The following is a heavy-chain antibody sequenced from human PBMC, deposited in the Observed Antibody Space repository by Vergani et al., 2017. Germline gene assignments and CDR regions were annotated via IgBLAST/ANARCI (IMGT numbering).Heavy chain of an antibody. D-gene: IGHD3-16*02. J-gene: IGHJ6*03. Sequence: QLQLQESGSGLVKPSQTLSLTCAVSGDSITNGGFSWNWIRQPPGKGPEWIGYIFPSGNFDYNPSLKNRVSISRDKSKNQFSLWVNSVTAADTAVYFCARASLRALVGYYYYMDVWGKGKTVVVSS. CDR3: ARASLRALVGYYYYMDV. CDR2: IFPSGNF. V-gene: IGHV4-30-2*01. CDR1: GDSITNGGFS.